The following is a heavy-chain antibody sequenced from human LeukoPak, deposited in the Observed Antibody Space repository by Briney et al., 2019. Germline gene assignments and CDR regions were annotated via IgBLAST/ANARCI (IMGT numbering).Heavy chain of an antibody. CDR1: GGSLSSDY. CDR3: ARGASGGSPDN. Sequence: KSSETLSLTRTVSGGSLSSDYWSWIRQSPGQGLEGRGYMYYCETTSYSPSLKSRSSISLDTSKNRSSLKLGSVTAADTAVYYCARGASGGSPDNWGQGTLVTVSS. J-gene: IGHJ4*02. V-gene: IGHV4-59*12. D-gene: IGHD3-16*01. CDR2: MYYCETT.